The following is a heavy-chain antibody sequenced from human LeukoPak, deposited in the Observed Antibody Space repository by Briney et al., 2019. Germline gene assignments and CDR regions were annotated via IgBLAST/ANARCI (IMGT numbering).Heavy chain of an antibody. V-gene: IGHV4-4*07. Sequence: SETLSLTCTVSGGSISSYYWSWIRQPAGKGLEWIGRIYTSGSTNYNPSLKSRVTMSVDTSKNQFSLKLSSVTAADTAVYYFARDARRYFDWPDFDYWGQGTLVTVSS. CDR2: IYTSGST. CDR3: ARDARRYFDWPDFDY. CDR1: GGSISSYY. D-gene: IGHD3-9*01. J-gene: IGHJ4*02.